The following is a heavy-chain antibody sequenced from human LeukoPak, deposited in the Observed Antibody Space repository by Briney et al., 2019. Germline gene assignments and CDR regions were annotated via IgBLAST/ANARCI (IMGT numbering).Heavy chain of an antibody. CDR1: GFTFSSYW. J-gene: IGHJ4*02. Sequence: GGSLRLSCAASGFTFSSYWMHWVRQAPGKGLEWVSAISGSGGSTYYTDSVKGRFTVSRDNSKNTLYPQMNSLRAEDTAVYYCAKPRDYYGPFAYWGQGTLVTVSS. CDR2: ISGSGGST. D-gene: IGHD3-10*01. V-gene: IGHV3-23*01. CDR3: AKPRDYYGPFAY.